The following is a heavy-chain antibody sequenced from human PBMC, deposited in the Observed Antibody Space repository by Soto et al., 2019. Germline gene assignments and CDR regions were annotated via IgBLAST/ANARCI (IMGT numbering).Heavy chain of an antibody. CDR3: AHSTLDSSSWYYYYYMDV. CDR2: IYWDDDK. V-gene: IGHV2-5*02. CDR1: GFSLSTSGVG. J-gene: IGHJ6*03. Sequence: SGPAGEPTQTLTLTCTFSGFSLSTSGVGVGWIRQPPGKALEWLALIYWDDDKRYSPSLKSRLTITKDTSKNQVVLTMTNMDPVDTATYYCAHSTLDSSSWYYYYYMDVWGKGTTVTVSS. D-gene: IGHD6-13*01.